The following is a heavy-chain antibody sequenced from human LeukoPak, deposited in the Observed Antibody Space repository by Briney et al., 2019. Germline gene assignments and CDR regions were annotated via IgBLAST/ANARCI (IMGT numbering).Heavy chain of an antibody. J-gene: IGHJ5*02. V-gene: IGHV4-39*01. D-gene: IGHD3-10*01. CDR2: IYYSGST. Sequence: SETLSLTCTVSGGSISSSSYYWGWIRQPPGKGLEWIGSIYYSGSTYYNPSLKSRVTISVDTSKNQFSLKLSSVTAADTAVYYCARQAEYYYGSGSLFDPWGQGTLVTVSS. CDR3: ARQAEYYYGSGSLFDP. CDR1: GGSISSSSYY.